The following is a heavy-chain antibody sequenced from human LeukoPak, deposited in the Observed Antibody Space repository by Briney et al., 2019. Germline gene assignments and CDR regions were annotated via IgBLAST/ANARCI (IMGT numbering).Heavy chain of an antibody. CDR1: GYTFTSYG. CDR2: ISAYNGNT. J-gene: IGHJ4*02. CDR3: ARDGASIAVAGTGIDY. V-gene: IGHV1-18*01. Sequence: ASVKVSCKASGYTFTSYGISWVRQAPGQGLEWMGWISAYNGNTSYAQKLQGRVTMTTDTSTSTAYMELRSLRSDDTAVYYCARDGASIAVAGTGIDYWGQGTLVTVSS. D-gene: IGHD6-19*01.